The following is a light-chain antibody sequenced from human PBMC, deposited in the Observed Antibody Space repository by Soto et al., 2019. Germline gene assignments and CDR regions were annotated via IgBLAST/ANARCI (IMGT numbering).Light chain of an antibody. CDR1: QDIRND. CDR3: LQHNTYPWT. J-gene: IGKJ1*01. V-gene: IGKV1-17*01. CDR2: AAS. Sequence: DIQMTQSPSSLSASVGDRVTITCRASQDIRNDLGWYQLKPGKAPKRLIYAASSLQSEVPSRFSGSGSGTEFILTISSLQPEDSATYYCLQHNTYPWTFGQGTMVEIK.